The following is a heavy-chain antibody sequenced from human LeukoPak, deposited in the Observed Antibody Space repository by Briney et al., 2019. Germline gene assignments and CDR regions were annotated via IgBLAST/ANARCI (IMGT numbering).Heavy chain of an antibody. Sequence: SETLSLTCAVSGGSISSSNWWSWVRQPPGKGLEWIGEIYHSGSTNYNPSLKSRVTISVDKSKNQFSLKLSSVTAADTAVYYCARGVLLWFGELFYHYGMDVWGKGTTVTVSS. D-gene: IGHD3-10*01. CDR3: ARGVLLWFGELFYHYGMDV. J-gene: IGHJ6*04. CDR2: IYHSGST. CDR1: GGSISSSNW. V-gene: IGHV4-4*02.